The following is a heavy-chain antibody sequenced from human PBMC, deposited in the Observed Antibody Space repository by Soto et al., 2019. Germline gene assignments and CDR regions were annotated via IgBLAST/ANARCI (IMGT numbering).Heavy chain of an antibody. CDR3: ARDPRKTSVTTSLDY. CDR1: GFTFSSYG. CDR2: IWYDGSNK. V-gene: IGHV3-33*01. D-gene: IGHD4-17*01. Sequence: GGSLRLCCAVSGFTFSSYGMHWVRQAPGKGLEWVAVIWYDGSNKYYGDSVKGRFTISRDNSKNTLYLQMNSLRAEDTAVYYCARDPRKTSVTTSLDYWGQGTLVTVS. J-gene: IGHJ4*02.